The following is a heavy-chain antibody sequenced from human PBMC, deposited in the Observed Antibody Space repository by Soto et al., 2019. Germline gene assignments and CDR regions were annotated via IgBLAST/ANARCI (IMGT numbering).Heavy chain of an antibody. CDR2: IYYSGST. D-gene: IGHD2-15*01. Sequence: PSETLSLTCTVSGGSISSYYWSWIRQPPGKGLEWIGYIYYSGSTNYNPSLKSRVTISVDTSKNQFSLKLSSVTAADTAVYYCARIYCSGGSCYLYYFDYWGQGTLVTVSS. CDR3: ARIYCSGGSCYLYYFDY. V-gene: IGHV4-59*01. J-gene: IGHJ4*02. CDR1: GGSISSYY.